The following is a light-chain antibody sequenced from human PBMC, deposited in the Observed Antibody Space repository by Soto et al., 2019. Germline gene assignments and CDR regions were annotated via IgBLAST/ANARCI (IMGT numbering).Light chain of an antibody. J-gene: IGKJ4*01. Sequence: EIVMTQSPATLSVSPGERATLSCRASQSVSSNLAWYQQKPGQGPRLLVYGASTRATGIPARFSGSGPGTEFTLTISSLPSEDFAVYYCQQYNNWPPLTFGGGTKVEIK. CDR1: QSVSSN. CDR2: GAS. V-gene: IGKV3-15*01. CDR3: QQYNNWPPLT.